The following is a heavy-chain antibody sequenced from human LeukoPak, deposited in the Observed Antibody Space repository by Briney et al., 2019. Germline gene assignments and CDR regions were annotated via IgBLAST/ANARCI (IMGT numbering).Heavy chain of an antibody. CDR3: ARDGSIPVVPAAANYYYGMDV. CDR2: IIPILGIA. Sequence: GASVKVSCKASGGTFSSYAISWVRQAPGQGLEWMGRIIPILGIANYAQKFQGRVTITADKSTSTAYMELSSLRSEDTAVYYCARDGSIPVVPAAANYYYGMDVWGQGTTVTVSS. CDR1: GGTFSSYA. J-gene: IGHJ6*02. D-gene: IGHD2-2*01. V-gene: IGHV1-69*04.